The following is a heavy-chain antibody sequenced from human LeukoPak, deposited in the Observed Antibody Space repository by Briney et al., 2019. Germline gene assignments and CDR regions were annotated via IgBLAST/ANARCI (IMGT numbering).Heavy chain of an antibody. CDR1: GFTFSNYA. CDR3: AKRGQQWLAEFDY. J-gene: IGHJ4*02. Sequence: GGSLRLSCAASGFTFSNYAMSWVRQAPGKGLEWVSAISSSGGSPYYADSVKGRFTISRDNSQNTLYQQMNSLRAEDTAVYYCAKRGQQWLAEFDYWGQGTLVTVSS. V-gene: IGHV3-23*01. CDR2: ISSSGGSP. D-gene: IGHD6-19*01.